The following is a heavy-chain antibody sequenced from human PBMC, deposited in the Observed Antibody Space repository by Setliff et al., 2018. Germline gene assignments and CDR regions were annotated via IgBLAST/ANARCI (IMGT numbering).Heavy chain of an antibody. CDR2: IGTYDANT. J-gene: IGHJ4*02. D-gene: IGHD2-15*01. Sequence: ASVKVSCKASGYTFKNYGVSWVRQAPGQGLEWMGWIGTYDANTIYSQKFQGRVIMTTDTSTSTVYMDLRNLRSDDTAVCYCARDKPDFVVVEATARLDYWGQGSLVTVSS. CDR1: GYTFKNYG. CDR3: ARDKPDFVVVEATARLDY. V-gene: IGHV1-18*01.